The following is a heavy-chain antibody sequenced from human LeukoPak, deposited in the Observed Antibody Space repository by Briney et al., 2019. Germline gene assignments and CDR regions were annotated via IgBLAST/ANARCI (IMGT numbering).Heavy chain of an antibody. CDR3: AKDLIRGYSYGVDI. Sequence: PGGSPRLSCAASGFTFSSYWMSWVRQAPGKGLEWVANIKEDGSEKYYVDSVKGRFTISRDNAKNSLYLQMNSLRAEDTAVYYCAKDLIRGYSYGVDIWGQGTMVTVSS. CDR2: IKEDGSEK. D-gene: IGHD5-18*01. CDR1: GFTFSSYW. V-gene: IGHV3-7*01. J-gene: IGHJ3*02.